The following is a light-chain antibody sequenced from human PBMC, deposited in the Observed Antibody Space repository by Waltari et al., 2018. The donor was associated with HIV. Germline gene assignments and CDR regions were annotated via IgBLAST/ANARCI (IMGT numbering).Light chain of an antibody. Sequence: QSVVTQPPSASGTPGQRVTISCSGSGSNIGTYSVNWYQHFPGTAPKLLISMNDQRPPGVPCRFSGSPSGTCASLAISGLQYDDEADYYCAVWDDSLGGAVFGGGTKRTVL. J-gene: IGLJ2*01. CDR3: AVWDDSLGGAV. V-gene: IGLV1-47*01. CDR2: MND. CDR1: GSNIGTYS.